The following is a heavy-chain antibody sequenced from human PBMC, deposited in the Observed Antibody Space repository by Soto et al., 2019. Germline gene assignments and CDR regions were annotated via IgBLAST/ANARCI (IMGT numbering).Heavy chain of an antibody. Sequence: SETLSLTCTVSGGSISSDNYYWSWIRQPPGKGLEWIGYIFYSGSTYNNPSLDSRVTISVDTSKNQFSLKLSSVTAADTAVYYCARAELDYGGNSALDYWGQGTLVTVSS. V-gene: IGHV4-30-4*02. J-gene: IGHJ4*02. CDR3: ARAELDYGGNSALDY. CDR1: GGSISSDNYY. D-gene: IGHD4-17*01. CDR2: IFYSGST.